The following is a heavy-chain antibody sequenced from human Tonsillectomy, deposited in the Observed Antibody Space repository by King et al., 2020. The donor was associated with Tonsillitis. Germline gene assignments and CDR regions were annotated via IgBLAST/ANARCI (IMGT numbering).Heavy chain of an antibody. CDR2: IAPSDSYT. V-gene: IGHV5-10-1*03. D-gene: IGHD2-15*01. CDR1: GYSFTNYW. Sequence: VQLVESGAEVKKPGESLRISCKGSGYSFTNYWITWVRQMPGKGLEWMGGIAPSDSYTNYSPSFQGHVTISADKSISTAYLQWSSLKASDTAMYYCARYRGAYCSGGSCSRFLDYWGRGTLVTVSS. CDR3: ARYRGAYCSGGSCSRFLDY. J-gene: IGHJ4*02.